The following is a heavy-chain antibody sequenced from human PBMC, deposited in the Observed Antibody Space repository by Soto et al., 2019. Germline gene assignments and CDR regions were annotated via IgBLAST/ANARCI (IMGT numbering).Heavy chain of an antibody. CDR3: ATTTVAHHLYYYYYGMDV. Sequence: EASVKVSCKASGGTFSSYAISWVRQAPGQGLEWMGGIIPIFGTANYAQKFQGRVTIAADKSTSTAYMELSSLRSEDTAVYYCATTTVAHHLYYYYYGMDVWGQGTTVTVSS. CDR2: IIPIFGTA. D-gene: IGHD4-4*01. CDR1: GGTFSSYA. V-gene: IGHV1-69*06. J-gene: IGHJ6*02.